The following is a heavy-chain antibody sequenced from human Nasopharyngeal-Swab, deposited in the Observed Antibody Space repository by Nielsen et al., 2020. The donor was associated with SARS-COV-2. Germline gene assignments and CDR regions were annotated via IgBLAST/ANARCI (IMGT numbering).Heavy chain of an antibody. CDR3: ARHRYSSSWSWYFDY. CDR2: IYYSGST. Sequence: SETLSLTCTVSGGSISSSSYYWGWIRQPPGKGLEWIGSIYYSGSTYYNPSLKSRVTISVDTSKNQFSLKLSSVTAADTAVYYCARHRYSSSWSWYFDYWGQGTLVTVS. D-gene: IGHD6-13*01. V-gene: IGHV4-39*01. J-gene: IGHJ4*02. CDR1: GGSISSSSYY.